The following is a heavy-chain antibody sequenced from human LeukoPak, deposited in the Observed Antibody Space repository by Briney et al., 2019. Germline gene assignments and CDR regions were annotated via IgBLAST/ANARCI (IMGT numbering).Heavy chain of an antibody. V-gene: IGHV3-9*01. D-gene: IGHD3-9*01. CDR2: ISWNSGSI. CDR3: ARSGYDILTGSHHAFDI. Sequence: GGSLRLSCAASGFTFDDYAMHWVRQAPGKGLEWVSGISWNSGSIGYADSVKGRFTISRDNAKNSLYLQMNSLRAEDTALYYCARSGYDILTGSHHAFDIWGQGTMVTVSS. CDR1: GFTFDDYA. J-gene: IGHJ3*02.